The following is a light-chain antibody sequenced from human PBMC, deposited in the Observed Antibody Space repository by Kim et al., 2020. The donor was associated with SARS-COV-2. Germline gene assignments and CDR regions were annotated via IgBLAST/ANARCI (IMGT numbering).Light chain of an antibody. CDR3: KQTYSASRT. CDR1: QDISRY. J-gene: IGKJ1*01. Sequence: DIQMTQSPSSLSASVGDRVTITFRASQDISRYLNWYQQKPGKAPKLLIYTASSLQSGVPSRFTGSGSETDFTLTISSLQPEDFATYYCKQTYSASRTFGQGTKVDIK. V-gene: IGKV1-39*01. CDR2: TAS.